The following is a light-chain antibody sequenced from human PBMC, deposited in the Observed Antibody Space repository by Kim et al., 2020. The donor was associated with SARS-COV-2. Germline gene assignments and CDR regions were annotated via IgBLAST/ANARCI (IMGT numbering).Light chain of an antibody. J-gene: IGLJ2*01. CDR1: SLRTYS. CDR2: GKN. Sequence: VYLDNTLTIPRQQDSLRTYSTPWFHQKPGPTPIVVFDGKNNRPAGFPDRFSGSSSGNTASLTITATQAGDEADYYCNSRDNNDNVLFGGGTRLTVL. CDR3: NSRDNNDNVL. V-gene: IGLV3-19*01.